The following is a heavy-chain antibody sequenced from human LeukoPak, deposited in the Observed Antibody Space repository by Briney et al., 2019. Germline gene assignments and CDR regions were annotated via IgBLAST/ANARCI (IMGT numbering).Heavy chain of an antibody. V-gene: IGHV4-34*01. CDR3: ARVPTGRNVVAAAARMGWNGAFDI. CDR2: ISKRGSI. CDR1: GGAFSEYY. Sequence: SETLSLTCAVYGGAFSEYYWSWIRQSPGRGRGWKAEISKRGSINYNPSLKSRVTISVDASKKQFSLKMSSVTAADTAMYYCARVPTGRNVVAAAARMGWNGAFDIWGQGTMVTVSS. J-gene: IGHJ3*02. D-gene: IGHD2-2*01.